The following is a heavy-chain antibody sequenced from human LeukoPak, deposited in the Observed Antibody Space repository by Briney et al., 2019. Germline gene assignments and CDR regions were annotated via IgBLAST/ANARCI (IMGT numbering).Heavy chain of an antibody. V-gene: IGHV3-30-3*01. Sequence: QSGGSLRLSCAASGFTFSSYWMSWVRQAPGKGLEWVAVISYDGSNKYYADSVKGRFTISRDNSKNTLYLQMNSLRAEDTAVYYCARDVAYYDSNGYYATVGRFDYWGQGTLVTVSS. J-gene: IGHJ4*02. CDR1: GFTFSSYW. CDR2: ISYDGSNK. CDR3: ARDVAYYDSNGYYATVGRFDY. D-gene: IGHD3-22*01.